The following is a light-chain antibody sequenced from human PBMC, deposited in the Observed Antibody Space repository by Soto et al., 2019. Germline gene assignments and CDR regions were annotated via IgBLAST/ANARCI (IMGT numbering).Light chain of an antibody. V-gene: IGKV1-39*01. J-gene: IGKJ4*01. CDR1: QSISSY. CDR2: AAS. Sequence: DIQMTQSPSSLSASVGDRVTITCRASQSISSYLNWYQQKPGKAPKLLIYAASSLQSGVPSRFSGSGSGTDFTLTISSLQPDDFATYYCQQSYSTPLTFGVRTKVEIK. CDR3: QQSYSTPLT.